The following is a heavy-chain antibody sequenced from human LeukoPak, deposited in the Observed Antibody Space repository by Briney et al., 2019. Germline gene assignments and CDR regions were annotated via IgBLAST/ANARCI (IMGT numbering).Heavy chain of an antibody. CDR2: ISGSGGST. J-gene: IGHJ4*02. D-gene: IGHD3-22*01. CDR3: AKDVGEVITAVFDY. CDR1: GFTFSSYA. V-gene: IGHV3-23*01. Sequence: PGGSLRLSCAASGFTFSSYAMSWVRHAPGKGLEWVSAISGSGGSTYYADSVKGRFTISRENSKNTLYLQMNSLRAEDTAVYYCAKDVGEVITAVFDYWGQGTLVTVSS.